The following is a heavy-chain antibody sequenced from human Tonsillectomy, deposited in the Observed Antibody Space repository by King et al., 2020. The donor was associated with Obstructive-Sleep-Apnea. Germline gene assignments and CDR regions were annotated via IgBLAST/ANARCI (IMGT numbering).Heavy chain of an antibody. CDR3: ASVPHIRDILTGYRLGYYYYGMDV. Sequence: QLVQSGAEVKKPGASVKVSCKASGYTFTSYDINWVRQATGQGLEWMGWMNPNSSNTGYAQKFQGGVTMTRNTSISTAYMGMRSLRAEDTAVYYCASVPHIRDILTGYRLGYYYYGMDVWGQGTTVTVSS. D-gene: IGHD3-9*01. J-gene: IGHJ6*02. CDR2: MNPNSSNT. V-gene: IGHV1-8*01. CDR1: GYTFTSYD.